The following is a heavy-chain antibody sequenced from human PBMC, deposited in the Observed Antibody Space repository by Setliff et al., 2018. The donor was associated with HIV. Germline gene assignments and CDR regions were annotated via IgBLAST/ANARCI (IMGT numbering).Heavy chain of an antibody. CDR2: INYEGDT. J-gene: IGHJ5*02. Sequence: LSLTCAVYGGSFPAYYWNWIRQPPGKGLEWIGEINYEGDTTYNPSLTSRVNMFIDTSKKQFSLKVASATAADTAVYYCVRQHGDYAFDPWGQGTLVTVSS. D-gene: IGHD4-17*01. CDR1: GGSFPAYY. V-gene: IGHV4-34*01. CDR3: VRQHGDYAFDP.